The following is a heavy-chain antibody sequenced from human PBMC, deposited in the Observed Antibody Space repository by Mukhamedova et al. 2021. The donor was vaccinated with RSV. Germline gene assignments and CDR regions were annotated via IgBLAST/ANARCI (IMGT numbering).Heavy chain of an antibody. CDR3: ARRGLTGTKWFDP. J-gene: IGHJ5*02. CDR2: IIPILGIA. V-gene: IGHV1-69*10. Sequence: VRQAPGQGLEWMGGIIPILGIANYAQKFQGRVTITADKFTSTAYMELSSLRSEDTAVYYCARRGLTGTKWFDPWGQGTLVTVSS. D-gene: IGHD1-20*01.